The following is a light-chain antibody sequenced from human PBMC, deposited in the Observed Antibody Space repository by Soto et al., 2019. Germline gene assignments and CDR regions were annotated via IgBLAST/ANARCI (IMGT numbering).Light chain of an antibody. CDR1: SSDVGGYNY. J-gene: IGLJ1*01. CDR2: DVS. V-gene: IGLV2-11*01. CDR3: CSYAGSYSYV. Sequence: QSVLTLPRSVSGSPGQSVTISCTGTSSDVGGYNYVSWYQQHPGKAPKLMIYDVSKRPSGVPDRFSGSKSGNTASLTISGLQAEDEADYYCCSYAGSYSYVFGNGTKVTVL.